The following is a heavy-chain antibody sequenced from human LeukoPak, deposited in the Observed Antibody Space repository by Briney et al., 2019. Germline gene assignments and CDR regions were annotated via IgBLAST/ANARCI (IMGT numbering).Heavy chain of an antibody. CDR2: ISSSSSYT. Sequence: PGGSLRLSCAASGFTFSDYYMSWIRQAPGKGLEWVSYISSSSSYTNYADSVKGRFTISRDNAKNSLFLQMNSLRAEDTAVYYCAKKGDHCYGCYSWFDPWGQGNLVTVSS. CDR3: AKKGDHCYGCYSWFDP. D-gene: IGHD2-21*01. CDR1: GFTFSDYY. V-gene: IGHV3-11*03. J-gene: IGHJ5*02.